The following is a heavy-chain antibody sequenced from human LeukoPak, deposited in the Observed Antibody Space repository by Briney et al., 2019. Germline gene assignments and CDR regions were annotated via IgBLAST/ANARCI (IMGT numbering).Heavy chain of an antibody. CDR3: ARNYDSSGYSKSPIDY. D-gene: IGHD3-22*01. J-gene: IGHJ4*02. Sequence: GGSLRLSCAASGFTFSDYYMSWIRQAPGKGLEWVSYISSSGSTIYYADSVKGRFTISRDNAKNSLYLQMNSLRAEDTAVYYCARNYDSSGYSKSPIDYWGQGTLVTVSS. CDR1: GFTFSDYY. CDR2: ISSSGSTI. V-gene: IGHV3-11*01.